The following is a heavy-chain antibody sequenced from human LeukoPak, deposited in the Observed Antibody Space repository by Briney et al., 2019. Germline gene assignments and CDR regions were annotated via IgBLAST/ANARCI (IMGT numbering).Heavy chain of an antibody. CDR1: GGTFSSYA. J-gene: IGHJ6*03. CDR2: IIPIFGTA. V-gene: IGHV1-69*05. D-gene: IGHD2-2*02. CDR3: ARVRGTSNCSSTSCYTGKNYYYYMDV. Sequence: GASVKVSCKASGGTFSSYAISWVRQAPGQGLEWMGGIIPIFGTANYAQKFQGRVTITTDESTSTAYMELSSLRSEDTAVYYCARVRGTSNCSSTSCYTGKNYYYYMDVWGQGTTVTVSS.